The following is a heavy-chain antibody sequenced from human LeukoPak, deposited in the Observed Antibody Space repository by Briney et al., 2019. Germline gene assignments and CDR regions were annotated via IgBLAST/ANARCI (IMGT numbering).Heavy chain of an antibody. CDR1: GYTFTGYY. D-gene: IGHD5-12*01. CDR2: INPNSGGT. J-gene: IGHJ3*02. V-gene: IGHV1-2*02. CDR3: ARVRRVGWLRFGAFDI. Sequence: ASVKVSCKASGYTFTGYYMHWVRQAPGQGLEWMGWINPNSGGTNYAQKLQGRVTMTRDTSISTAYMELSRLRSDDTAVYYCARVRRVGWLRFGAFDIWGQGTMVTVSS.